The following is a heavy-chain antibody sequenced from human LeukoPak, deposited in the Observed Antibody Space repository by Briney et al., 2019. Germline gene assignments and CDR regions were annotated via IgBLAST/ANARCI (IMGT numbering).Heavy chain of an antibody. CDR3: ASSIVVVTARYNWFDP. V-gene: IGHV3-23*01. D-gene: IGHD2-21*02. Sequence: GGSLRLSCAASGFTFGSYAMSWVRQAPGKGLEWVSAISGSGGSTYYADSVKGRFTISRDNAKNSLYLQMNSLRAEDTAVYYCASSIVVVTARYNWFDPWGQGTLVTV. CDR1: GFTFGSYA. CDR2: ISGSGGST. J-gene: IGHJ5*02.